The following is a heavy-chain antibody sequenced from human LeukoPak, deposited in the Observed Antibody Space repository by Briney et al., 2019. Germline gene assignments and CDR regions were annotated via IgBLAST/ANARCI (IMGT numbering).Heavy chain of an antibody. CDR2: IWYDGSNK. V-gene: IGHV3-33*01. CDR3: ARGYGSGSYYNE. CDR1: GFTFSSYG. Sequence: GGSLRLSCAASGFTFSSYGMHWVRQAPGKGLEWVAVIWYDGSNKYYVDSVKGRFTISRDNSKNTLYLQMNSLRAEDAAVYYCARGYGSGSYYNEWGQGTLVTVSS. J-gene: IGHJ4*02. D-gene: IGHD3-10*01.